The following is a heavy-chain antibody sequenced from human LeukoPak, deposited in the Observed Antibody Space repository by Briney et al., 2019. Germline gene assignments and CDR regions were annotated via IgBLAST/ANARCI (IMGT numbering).Heavy chain of an antibody. CDR1: GFTFSSYA. D-gene: IGHD5-18*01. CDR3: AKDEWTQLWLHLPGYYFDY. CDR2: ISGSGGST. Sequence: GGSLRLSCAASGFTFSSYAMSWVSQAPGKGLEWVSAISGSGGSTYYADSVKGRFTISRDNSKNTLYLQMNSLRAEDTAVYYCAKDEWTQLWLHLPGYYFDYWGQGTLVTVSS. V-gene: IGHV3-23*01. J-gene: IGHJ4*02.